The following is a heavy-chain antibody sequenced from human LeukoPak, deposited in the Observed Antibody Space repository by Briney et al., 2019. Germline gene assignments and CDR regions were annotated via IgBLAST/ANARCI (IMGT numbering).Heavy chain of an antibody. V-gene: IGHV3-30-3*02. CDR2: ISSDGSDK. CDR3: AKMYGSGSWFSSWLDP. Sequence: GGSLRLSCAASGFTFSSYPIHWVRQAPGKGLDWVALISSDGSDKKYADSVKGRFTISRDNSKNTLYLQMNSLRAEDTAVYYCAKMYGSGSWFSSWLDPWGQGTLVTVSS. D-gene: IGHD3-10*01. CDR1: GFTFSSYP. J-gene: IGHJ5*02.